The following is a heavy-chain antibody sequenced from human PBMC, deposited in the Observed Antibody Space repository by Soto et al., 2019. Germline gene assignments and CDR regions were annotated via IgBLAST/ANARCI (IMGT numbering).Heavy chain of an antibody. D-gene: IGHD4-17*01. Sequence: SVKVSCKASGGTFSSYAISWVRQAPGQGLEWMGGIIPIFGTANYAQKFQGRVTITADKSTSTAYMELSSLRSEDTAVYYCARGSATTVTTRYYYYYGMDVWGQGTTVTVSS. V-gene: IGHV1-69*06. CDR2: IIPIFGTA. J-gene: IGHJ6*02. CDR3: ARGSATTVTTRYYYYYGMDV. CDR1: GGTFSSYA.